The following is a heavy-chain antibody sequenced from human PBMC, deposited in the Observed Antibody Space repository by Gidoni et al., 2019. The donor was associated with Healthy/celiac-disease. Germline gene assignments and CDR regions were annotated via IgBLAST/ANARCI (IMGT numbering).Heavy chain of an antibody. CDR3: ARANADSSSWLFDY. V-gene: IGHV1-2*04. Sequence: QVQLVQSGAEVKKPGASVKVSCKASGYTFTGYYMHWVRQAPGQGLEWMGWINPNSGGTNYAQKFQGWVTMTRDTSSSTAYMERSRLRSDDTAVYYCARANADSSSWLFDYWGQGTLVTVSS. D-gene: IGHD6-13*01. CDR2: INPNSGGT. CDR1: GYTFTGYY. J-gene: IGHJ4*02.